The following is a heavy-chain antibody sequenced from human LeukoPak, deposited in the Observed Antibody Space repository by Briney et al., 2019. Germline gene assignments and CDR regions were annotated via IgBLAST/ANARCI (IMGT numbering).Heavy chain of an antibody. CDR1: GFTFSACT. V-gene: IGHV3-30-3*01. D-gene: IGHD5-12*01. J-gene: IGHJ4*02. CDR2: ISYDGSIK. CDR3: ARDRSGYSDYGTVDY. Sequence: GRSLRLSCAASGFTFSACTMHWVRQAPGKGLEWVAFISYDGSIKYYADSVKGRFTISRDNSKNTLYLQMNSLRIEDTAVYYCARDRSGYSDYGTVDYWGQGTLGTVSS.